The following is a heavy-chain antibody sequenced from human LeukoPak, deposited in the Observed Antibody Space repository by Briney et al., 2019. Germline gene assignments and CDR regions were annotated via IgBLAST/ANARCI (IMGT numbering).Heavy chain of an antibody. V-gene: IGHV3-21*01. CDR1: GFTFSSYA. D-gene: IGHD1-7*01. CDR3: ARPGITGTMGYGAFDI. Sequence: PGGSLRLSCAASGFTFSSYAMSWVRQAPGKGLEWVSSIDSSSSYIYYADSVKGRFTISRDNAKNSLSLQMNSLRVEDTAVYYCARPGITGTMGYGAFDIWGQGTRVTVSS. J-gene: IGHJ3*02. CDR2: IDSSSSYI.